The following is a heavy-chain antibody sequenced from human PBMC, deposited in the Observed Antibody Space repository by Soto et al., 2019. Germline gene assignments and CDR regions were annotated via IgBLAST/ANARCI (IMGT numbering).Heavy chain of an antibody. J-gene: IGHJ4*02. D-gene: IGHD1-26*01. CDR1: GFTFADYT. V-gene: IGHV3-43*01. CDR3: ARGPTTTGSFDY. Sequence: EVQLVESGGVVVQPGGSLRLSCAASGFTFADYTMHWVRQAPGKGLEWVSLISWDGGSTYYADSVKGRFTISRDNSKNSLYLQMSRLITDDTALYYCARGPTTTGSFDYWGQGTLVTVSS. CDR2: ISWDGGST.